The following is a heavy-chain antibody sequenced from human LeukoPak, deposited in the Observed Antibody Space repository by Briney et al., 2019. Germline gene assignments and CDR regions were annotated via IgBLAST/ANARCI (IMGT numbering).Heavy chain of an antibody. CDR1: GGSISSGGYS. Sequence: SETLSLTCAVSGGSISSGGYSWSWIRQPPGKGLEWIGYIYHSGSTYYNPSLKSRVTISVDRSKNQFSLKLSSVTAADTAVYYCARYYDFWSGYYQGINYFDYWGQGTLVTVSS. CDR2: IYHSGST. J-gene: IGHJ4*02. V-gene: IGHV4-30-2*01. D-gene: IGHD3-3*01. CDR3: ARYYDFWSGYYQGINYFDY.